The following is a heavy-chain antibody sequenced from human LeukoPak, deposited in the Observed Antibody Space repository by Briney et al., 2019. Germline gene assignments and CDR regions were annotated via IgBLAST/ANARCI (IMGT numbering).Heavy chain of an antibody. Sequence: SETLSLTCTVSGGSISSYYWSWIRQPPGKGLEWIGYTYYSGSTNYNPSLKSRVTISVDTSKNQFSLKLSSVTAADTAVYYCARDLAMVGATDAFDIWGQGTMVTVSS. V-gene: IGHV4-59*01. CDR2: TYYSGST. CDR3: ARDLAMVGATDAFDI. CDR1: GGSISSYY. J-gene: IGHJ3*02. D-gene: IGHD1-26*01.